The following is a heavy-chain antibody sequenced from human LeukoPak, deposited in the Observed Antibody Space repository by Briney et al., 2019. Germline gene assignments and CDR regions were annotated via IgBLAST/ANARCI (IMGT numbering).Heavy chain of an antibody. V-gene: IGHV4-34*01. Sequence: SETLSLTCAVYGGSFSGYYWSWIRQPPGKGLEWIGEINHSGSTNYNPSLKSRVTISVDTSKNQFSLRLSSVTAADTAVYYCARGILESYYDSSGYYCCYFDYWGQGILVTVSS. D-gene: IGHD3-22*01. CDR3: ARGILESYYDSSGYYCCYFDY. CDR2: INHSGST. J-gene: IGHJ4*02. CDR1: GGSFSGYY.